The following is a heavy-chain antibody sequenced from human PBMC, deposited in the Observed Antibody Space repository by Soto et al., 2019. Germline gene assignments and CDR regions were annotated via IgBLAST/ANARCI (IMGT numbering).Heavy chain of an antibody. CDR2: INSDGSST. CDR3: ARAGYSYGYFDY. V-gene: IGHV3-74*01. CDR1: GFTFSSYW. Sequence: EVQLVESGGGLVQPGGSLRLSCAASGFTFSSYWMHWVRQAPGKGLVWVSRINSDGSSTSYADSVKGRFTISRDNAKNTLYLQMNSLSAEDTAVYYCARAGYSYGYFDYWGQGTLVTVSS. D-gene: IGHD5-18*01. J-gene: IGHJ4*02.